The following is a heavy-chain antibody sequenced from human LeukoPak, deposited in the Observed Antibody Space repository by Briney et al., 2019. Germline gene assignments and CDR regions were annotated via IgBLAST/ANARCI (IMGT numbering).Heavy chain of an antibody. CDR1: GFAVSSNY. V-gene: IGHV3-53*01. D-gene: IGHD6-13*01. J-gene: IGHJ6*03. CDR3: ARDPVVASPGPFYYHYMDV. Sequence: GGSLGLSCAASGFAVSSNYMSWVRQPPGKGLEWLSLIDSSGNTFYADSVKGRFTISRDYLKNTLFLQMSSLRAGDTALYYCARDPVVASPGPFYYHYMDVWGKGTTVTVSS. CDR2: IDSSGNT.